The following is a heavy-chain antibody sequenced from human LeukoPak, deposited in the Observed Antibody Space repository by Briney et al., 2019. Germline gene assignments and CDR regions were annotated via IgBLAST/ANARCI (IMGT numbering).Heavy chain of an antibody. V-gene: IGHV3-48*04. J-gene: IGHJ6*03. CDR1: GFTFSSYS. D-gene: IGHD2/OR15-2a*01. CDR2: ISSSSSTI. Sequence: GGSQRLSCAASGFTFSSYSMNWDRQAPGKGLEWVSYISSSSSTIYYADSVKGRFTISRDNAKNSLYLQMNSLRAEDTAVYYCASNGDFYDYYMDVWGKGTTVTVSS. CDR3: ASNGDFYDYYMDV.